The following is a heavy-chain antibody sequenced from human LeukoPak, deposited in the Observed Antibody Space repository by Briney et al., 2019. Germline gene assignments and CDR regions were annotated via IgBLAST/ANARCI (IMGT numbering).Heavy chain of an antibody. D-gene: IGHD2-15*01. V-gene: IGHV4-38-2*02. CDR2: IYHSGST. CDR1: GYSISSGYY. J-gene: IGHJ6*03. Sequence: SETLSLTCTVSGYSISSGYYWGWIRQPPGKGLEWIGSIYHSGSTYYNPSLKSRVTISVDTSRNQFSLKLSSVTAADTAVYYCARKRRTVVVVAATRIYYYMDVWGKGTTVTVSS. CDR3: ARKRRTVVVVAATRIYYYMDV.